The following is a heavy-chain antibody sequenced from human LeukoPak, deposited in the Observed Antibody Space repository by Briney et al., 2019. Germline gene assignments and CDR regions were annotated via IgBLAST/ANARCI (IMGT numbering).Heavy chain of an antibody. CDR2: INHSGST. CDR1: GGSFSGYY. CDR3: ARSRSYYGSGSYYNPYYYYMDV. V-gene: IGHV4-34*01. J-gene: IGHJ6*03. D-gene: IGHD3-10*01. Sequence: PSETLSLTCAVYGGSFSGYYWSWIRQPPGKGLEWIGEINHSGSTNYNPSLKSRVTISVDTSKNQFSVKLSSVTAADTAVYYCARSRSYYGSGSYYNPYYYYMDVWGKGTTVTVSS.